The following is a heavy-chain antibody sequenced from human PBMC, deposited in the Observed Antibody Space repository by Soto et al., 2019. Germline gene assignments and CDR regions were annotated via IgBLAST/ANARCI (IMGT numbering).Heavy chain of an antibody. CDR2: IIPIFGTA. V-gene: IGHV1-69*13. CDR3: ARGGPEGMNRPVVVEVATLNDAFDI. CDR1: GGTFSSYA. Sequence: SVKVSCKASGGTFSSYAISWVRQAPGQGLEWMGGIIPIFGTANYAQKFQGRVTITADESTSTAYMELSSLRYEDTAVYYCARGGPEGMNRPVVVEVATLNDAFDIWAKGQWSPS. J-gene: IGHJ3*02. D-gene: IGHD2-15*01.